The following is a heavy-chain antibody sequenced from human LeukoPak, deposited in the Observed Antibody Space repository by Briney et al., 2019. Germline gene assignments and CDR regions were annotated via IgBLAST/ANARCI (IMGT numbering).Heavy chain of an antibody. CDR2: ISSNGGST. Sequence: GGSLRLSCAASGFGFSSYAMHWVRQAPGKGLEYVSVISSNGGSTYYANSVKGRFTISRDNSKNTLYLQMGSLRAEDMAVYYCARAAGGRYQGGDYWGQGTLVTVSS. J-gene: IGHJ4*02. CDR3: ARAAGGRYQGGDY. CDR1: GFGFSSYA. D-gene: IGHD1-26*01. V-gene: IGHV3-64*01.